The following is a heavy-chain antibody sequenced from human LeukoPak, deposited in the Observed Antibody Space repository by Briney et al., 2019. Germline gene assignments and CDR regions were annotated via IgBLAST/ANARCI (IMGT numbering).Heavy chain of an antibody. Sequence: PGGSLRLSCAASGFTFSRYSMNWVRQAPGKGLDWVAFVRDDGSSQKYAATVKGRFTTSRDNSKNTLYLQMNSLRAEDTAVYYCAKDFNAGYSYGSSFHNWGQGTLVTVSS. V-gene: IGHV3-30*02. CDR1: GFTFSRYS. D-gene: IGHD5-18*01. CDR2: VRDDGSSQ. CDR3: AKDFNAGYSYGSSFHN. J-gene: IGHJ4*02.